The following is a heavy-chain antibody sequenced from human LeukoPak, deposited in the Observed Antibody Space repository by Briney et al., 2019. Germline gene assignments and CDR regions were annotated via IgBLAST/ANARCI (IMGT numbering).Heavy chain of an antibody. Sequence: SETLSLTCTVSGGSISSYYWNWIRQPPGKGLEWIGYMFYSGTTNYNPSLKGRVTISIDTSKNQFSLKLTSVTAADTAVYYCASSRIPASEVDYWGQGTLVTVSS. J-gene: IGHJ4*02. D-gene: IGHD6-13*01. V-gene: IGHV4-59*01. CDR2: MFYSGTT. CDR3: ASSRIPASEVDY. CDR1: GGSISSYY.